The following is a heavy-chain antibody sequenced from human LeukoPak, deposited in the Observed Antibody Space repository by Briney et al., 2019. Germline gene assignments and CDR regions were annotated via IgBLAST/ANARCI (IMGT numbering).Heavy chain of an antibody. Sequence: SETLSLTCTVSGGSISSGGYYWSWIRQHPGKGLEWIGYIHYSGSTYYNPSLESRVTISVDTSKNQFSLKLSSVTAADTAVYYCARSLNVDTAMAAYFDYWGQGTLVTVSS. D-gene: IGHD5-18*01. CDR2: IHYSGST. CDR3: ARSLNVDTAMAAYFDY. V-gene: IGHV4-31*03. J-gene: IGHJ4*02. CDR1: GGSISSGGYY.